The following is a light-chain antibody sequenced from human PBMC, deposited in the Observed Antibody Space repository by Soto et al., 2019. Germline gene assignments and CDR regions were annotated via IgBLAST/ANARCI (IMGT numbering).Light chain of an antibody. CDR1: QSVSSSY. Sequence: EIVLTQSPGTLSLSPGERATLSCRASQSVSSSYLAWYQQKPGQAPRLLISGAASRATGIPDRFSGRGSGTDFTLTSSRLEPEDFAVYYCQQYGSSPLTFGGGTKVEIK. J-gene: IGKJ4*01. CDR3: QQYGSSPLT. V-gene: IGKV3-20*01. CDR2: GAA.